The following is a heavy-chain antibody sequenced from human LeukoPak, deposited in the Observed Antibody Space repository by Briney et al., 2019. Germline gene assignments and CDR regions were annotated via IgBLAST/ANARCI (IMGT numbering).Heavy chain of an antibody. J-gene: IGHJ4*02. Sequence: GGSLRLSCAASGFTLSSYAMSWVRQAPGKGLEWVSAISGSGGSTYYADSVKGRFTISRDNSKNTLYLQMNSLRAEDTAVYYCAKDAVPYGGYAVYYFDYWGQGTLVTVSS. D-gene: IGHD5-12*01. CDR1: GFTLSSYA. CDR3: AKDAVPYGGYAVYYFDY. V-gene: IGHV3-23*01. CDR2: ISGSGGST.